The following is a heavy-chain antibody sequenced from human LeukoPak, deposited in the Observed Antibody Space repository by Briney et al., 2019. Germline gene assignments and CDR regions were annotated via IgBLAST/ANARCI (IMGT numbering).Heavy chain of an antibody. J-gene: IGHJ6*03. D-gene: IGHD1-14*01. CDR3: ARNLFDNAVKYNYYMDV. Sequence: SETLSLTCTVSGGSISSSSYYWGWIRQPPGKGLEWIGSIYYSGSTYYNPSLKSRVTISVDTSKNQFSLKLSSVTAADTAVYYCARNLFDNAVKYNYYMDVWGKGTTVTVSS. CDR1: GGSISSSSYY. CDR2: IYYSGST. V-gene: IGHV4-39*01.